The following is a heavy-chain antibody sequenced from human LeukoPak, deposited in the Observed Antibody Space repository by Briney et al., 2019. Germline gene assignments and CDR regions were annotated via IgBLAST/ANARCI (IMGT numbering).Heavy chain of an antibody. V-gene: IGHV1-2*02. D-gene: IGHD4-23*01. J-gene: IGHJ4*02. CDR1: GYTFTDSY. Sequence: ASVKVSCKTSGYTFTDSYMHWVRQAPGQGLEWMGWIYPNSGATNYAQKFQDRVTMTRDTSISTAYTELSRLTSDDTAVYYCAKDDGGNSFAYWGQGTLVTVSS. CDR3: AKDDGGNSFAY. CDR2: IYPNSGAT.